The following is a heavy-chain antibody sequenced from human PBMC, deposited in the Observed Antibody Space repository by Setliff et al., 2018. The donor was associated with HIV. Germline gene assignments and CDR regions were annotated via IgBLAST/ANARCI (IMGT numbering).Heavy chain of an antibody. J-gene: IGHJ6*02. D-gene: IGHD3-10*01. Sequence: SRPLSLTCAVYGGSFSGYYWSWIRQPPGKGLEWIGEINDNGSTNYNPSLKSRVTISVDTSKNQFSLKLSSVTAADTAVYYCARVRGRYYYHYAMDVWGQGTTVTVSS. CDR2: INDNGST. CDR3: ARVRGRYYYHYAMDV. CDR1: GGSFSGYY. V-gene: IGHV4-34*01.